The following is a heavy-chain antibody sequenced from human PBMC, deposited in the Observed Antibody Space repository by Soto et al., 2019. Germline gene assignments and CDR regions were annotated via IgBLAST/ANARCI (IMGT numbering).Heavy chain of an antibody. Sequence: QVQLQESGPGLVKPSETLSLTCTVSGGSISSYYWSWIRQPPGKGLEWIGYIYYSGSTNYNPSLKSRVTISVDTSKNQFSLKLSSVTAADTAVYYCARRVWYSYGMDVWGQGTTVTVSS. J-gene: IGHJ6*02. D-gene: IGHD3-16*01. CDR3: ARRVWYSYGMDV. CDR2: IYYSGST. V-gene: IGHV4-59*01. CDR1: GGSISSYY.